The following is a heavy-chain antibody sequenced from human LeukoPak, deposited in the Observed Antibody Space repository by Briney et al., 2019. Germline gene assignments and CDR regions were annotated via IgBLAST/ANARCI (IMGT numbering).Heavy chain of an antibody. D-gene: IGHD3-3*01. J-gene: IGHJ5*02. CDR1: GGSISSSSYY. CDR2: IYHSGST. V-gene: IGHV4-30-2*01. Sequence: SQTLSLTCTVSGGSISSSSYYWSWIRQPPGKGLEWIGYIYHSGSTYYNPSLKSRVTISVDRSKNQFSLKLSSVTAADTAVYYCARGITIFGDNWFDPWGQGTLVTVSS. CDR3: ARGITIFGDNWFDP.